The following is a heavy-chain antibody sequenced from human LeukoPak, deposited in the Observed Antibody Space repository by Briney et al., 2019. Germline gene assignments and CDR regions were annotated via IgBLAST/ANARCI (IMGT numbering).Heavy chain of an antibody. D-gene: IGHD5-18*01. CDR2: ISGSAHKI. Sequence: GGSLRLSCVASGITFSNYAVSWVRQAPEKGLDWVSVISGSAHKIRYADSVKGRFTISRDNSENIVYLQMNNLRVEDTAVYYCAGRPTGYSSGYTHWGQGTLVTVSS. V-gene: IGHV3-23*01. CDR3: AGRPTGYSSGYTH. CDR1: GITFSNYA. J-gene: IGHJ4*02.